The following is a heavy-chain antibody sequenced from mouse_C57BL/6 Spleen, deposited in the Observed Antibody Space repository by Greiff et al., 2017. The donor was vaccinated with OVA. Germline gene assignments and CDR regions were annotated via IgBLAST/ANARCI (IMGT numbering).Heavy chain of an antibody. CDR3: ALYYYGSSRDYYAMDY. V-gene: IGHV1-50*01. CDR1: GYTFTSSW. Sequence: VQLQQPGAELVKPGASVKLSCKASGYTFTSSWMQWVNQRPGQGLAWIGELDTSDSYTTYNPKFQGKATLTVDTSSSTAYMQLSSLTSEDSAVYYCALYYYGSSRDYYAMDYWGQGTSGTVSS. CDR2: LDTSDSYT. J-gene: IGHJ4*01. D-gene: IGHD1-1*01.